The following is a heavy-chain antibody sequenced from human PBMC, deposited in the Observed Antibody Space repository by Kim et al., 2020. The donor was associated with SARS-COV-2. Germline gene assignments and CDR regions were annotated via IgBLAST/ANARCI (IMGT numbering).Heavy chain of an antibody. D-gene: IGHD3-22*01. V-gene: IGHV3-30*04. Sequence: GGSLRLSFAASGFTFSSYAMHWVRQAPGKGLEWVAFISYDGSNKYYADSVKGRFTISRDNSKNTLYLQMNSLRAEDTAVYYCARPPRYYYDSSGHPPPDYWGQGTLVTVSS. CDR3: ARPPRYYYDSSGHPPPDY. J-gene: IGHJ4*02. CDR2: ISYDGSNK. CDR1: GFTFSSYA.